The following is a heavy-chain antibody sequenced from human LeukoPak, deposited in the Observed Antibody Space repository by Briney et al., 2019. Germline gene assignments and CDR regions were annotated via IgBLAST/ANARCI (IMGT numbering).Heavy chain of an antibody. J-gene: IGHJ4*02. CDR3: AKEVVAVAGTVDY. Sequence: GGSLRLSCAASGFTFDDYAMHWVRQAPGKGLEWVSAISGTGGSTYYADSVKGRFTISRDNSKNMLYLQMNSLRAEDTAVYYCAKEVVAVAGTVDYWGQGTLVTVSS. CDR1: GFTFDDYA. CDR2: ISGTGGST. V-gene: IGHV3-23*01. D-gene: IGHD6-19*01.